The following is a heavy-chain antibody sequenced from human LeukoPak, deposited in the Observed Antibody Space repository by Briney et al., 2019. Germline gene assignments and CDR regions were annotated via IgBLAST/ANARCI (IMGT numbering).Heavy chain of an antibody. J-gene: IGHJ4*02. CDR2: ISSSGSTI. V-gene: IGHV3-48*03. D-gene: IGHD3-9*01. Sequence: PGGSLRLSCAASGFTFSSYEMNWVRQAPGKGLEWVSYISSSGSTIYYADSVKGRFTISRDNAKNSLYLQMNSLRAEDTAVYYCASYILTNYYFDYWGQGTLVTVSS. CDR3: ASYILTNYYFDY. CDR1: GFTFSSYE.